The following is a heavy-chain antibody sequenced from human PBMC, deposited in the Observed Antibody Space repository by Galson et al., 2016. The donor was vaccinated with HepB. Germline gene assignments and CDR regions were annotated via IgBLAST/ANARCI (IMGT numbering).Heavy chain of an antibody. J-gene: IGHJ3*02. V-gene: IGHV4-31*03. CDR1: GGSVSSGASY. Sequence: LSLTCTVSGGSVSSGASYWSWIRQHPGKGLEWIGYIYYSGNTYYNPSLKSRVSISVDTSKNHFSLNLSSVTAADTAVYYCARDLVTYDRDGFDIWGQGTMVTVSS. CDR2: IYYSGNT. CDR3: ARDLVTYDRDGFDI. D-gene: IGHD2-21*02.